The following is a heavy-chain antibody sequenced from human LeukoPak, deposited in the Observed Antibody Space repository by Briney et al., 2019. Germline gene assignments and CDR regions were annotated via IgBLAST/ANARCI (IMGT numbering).Heavy chain of an antibody. Sequence: GGSLRLSSAASGFTLSSYGMHWVRQAPGKGLEWVAVISYDGSNKYYADSVKGRFTISRDNSKNTLYLQMNSLRAEDTAVYYCAKDWDSSPYFDYWGQGTLVTVSS. CDR2: ISYDGSNK. J-gene: IGHJ4*02. D-gene: IGHD3-22*01. V-gene: IGHV3-30*18. CDR3: AKDWDSSPYFDY. CDR1: GFTLSSYG.